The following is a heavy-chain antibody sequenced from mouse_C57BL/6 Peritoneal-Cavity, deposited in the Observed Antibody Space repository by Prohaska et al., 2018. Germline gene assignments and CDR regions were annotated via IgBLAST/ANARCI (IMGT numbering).Heavy chain of an antibody. CDR2: IYPRDGST. CDR1: GSTFSDHT. J-gene: IGHJ4*01. D-gene: IGHD2-4*01. Sequence: QLLLQQSVVELVNPRSSVHISCMLSGSTFSDHTIHWMKQRPEQGLEWIGYIYPRDGSTKYNEKFKRKGALTADKTSSTGYKQLNRRRAEDYAVYFYDRGREDYDNAMDYWGQGTSVTVSS. V-gene: IGHV1-78*01. CDR3: DRGREDYDNAMDY.